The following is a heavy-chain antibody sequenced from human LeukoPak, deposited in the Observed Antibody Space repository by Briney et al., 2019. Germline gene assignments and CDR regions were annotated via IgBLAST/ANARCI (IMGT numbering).Heavy chain of an antibody. CDR1: GFTFSSYG. V-gene: IGHV3-30*18. Sequence: GGSLRLSCAASGFTFSSYGMHWVRQAPGKGLEWVAVISYDGSNKYYADSVKGRFTISRDNSKNTLYLQMNSLRAEDTAVYYCAKVWGVGDYATFLDYWGQGTLVTVSS. CDR3: AKVWGVGDYATFLDY. J-gene: IGHJ4*02. D-gene: IGHD4-17*01. CDR2: ISYDGSNK.